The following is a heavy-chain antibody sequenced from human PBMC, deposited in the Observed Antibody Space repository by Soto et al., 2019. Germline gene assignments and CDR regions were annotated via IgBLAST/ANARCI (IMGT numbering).Heavy chain of an antibody. Sequence: GGSLRLSCAASGFTFSSYGMHWVRQAPGKGLEWVAVIWYDGSNKYYADSVKGRFTISRDNSKNTLYLQMNSLRAEDTAVYYCARDQITMVREGYFDYWGQGTLVTVSS. CDR1: GFTFSSYG. J-gene: IGHJ4*02. D-gene: IGHD3-10*01. CDR3: ARDQITMVREGYFDY. V-gene: IGHV3-33*01. CDR2: IWYDGSNK.